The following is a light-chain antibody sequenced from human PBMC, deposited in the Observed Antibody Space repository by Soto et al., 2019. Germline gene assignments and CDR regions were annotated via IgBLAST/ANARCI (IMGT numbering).Light chain of an antibody. CDR2: EVN. CDR1: SSDIGAYDY. CDR3: FSFTANSHHV. Sequence: SALTQPASLSGSPGQSITISCTGTSSDIGAYDYVSWFQQHPGKAPKLMISEVNNRPAGVSNRFSGSKSGNTACLTISGLQVEDEAEYFCFSFTANSHHVLGTWTKV. V-gene: IGLV2-14*01. J-gene: IGLJ1*01.